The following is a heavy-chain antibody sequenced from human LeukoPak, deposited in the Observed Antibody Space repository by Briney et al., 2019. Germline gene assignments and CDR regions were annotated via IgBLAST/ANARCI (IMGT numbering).Heavy chain of an antibody. CDR1: GFTFNKYW. V-gene: IGHV3-74*01. J-gene: IGHJ5*02. Sequence: PGGPLRLSCVASGFTFNKYWMYWVRQAPGKGLVWVSGINGDGASGSYADSVKGRFTISRDNAQTSLYLQMNSLRAEDTAVYYCARASDPWLQLTWGQGTLVTVSS. CDR3: ARASDPWLQLT. D-gene: IGHD5-24*01. CDR2: INGDGASG.